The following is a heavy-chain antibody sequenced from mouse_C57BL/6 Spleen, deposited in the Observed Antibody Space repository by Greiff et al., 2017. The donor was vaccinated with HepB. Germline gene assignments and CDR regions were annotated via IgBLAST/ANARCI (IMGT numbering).Heavy chain of an antibody. V-gene: IGHV3-6*01. D-gene: IGHD4-1*01. J-gene: IGHJ2*01. CDR1: GYSITSGYY. CDR3: ASGTGFGYFDY. CDR2: ISYDGSN. Sequence: EVKLMESGPGLVKPSQSLSLTCSVTGYSITSGYYWNWIRQFPGNKLEWMGYISYDGSNNYNPSLKNRISITRDTSKNQFFLKLNSVTTEDTATYYCASGTGFGYFDYWGQGTTLTVSS.